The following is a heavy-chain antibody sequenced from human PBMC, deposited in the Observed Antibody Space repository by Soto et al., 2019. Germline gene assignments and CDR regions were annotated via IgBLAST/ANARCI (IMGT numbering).Heavy chain of an antibody. Sequence: EVQLLESGGGLVQPGGSLRLSCAASGFTFSSYAMSWVRQAPGKGLEWVSAIGGSGGSTYYADSVKGRFTISRDNSKNTLYLQMNSLRAEDTAVYYCAKDDYGDYYYYYGMDVWGQGTTVTVSS. CDR2: IGGSGGST. CDR1: GFTFSSYA. J-gene: IGHJ6*02. V-gene: IGHV3-23*01. D-gene: IGHD4-17*01. CDR3: AKDDYGDYYYYYGMDV.